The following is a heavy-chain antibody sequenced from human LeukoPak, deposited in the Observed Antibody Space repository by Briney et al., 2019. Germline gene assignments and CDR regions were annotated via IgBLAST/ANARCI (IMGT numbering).Heavy chain of an antibody. CDR2: ISGSGGST. Sequence: PGGSLRLSCAASGFTFSSYAMSWVRQAPGKGLEWVSGISGSGGSTYYADSVKGRFTISRDNSKNTLYLQMNSLRAEDTAVYYCARTGRAYDSSGYLDYWGQGTLVTVSS. CDR1: GFTFSSYA. D-gene: IGHD3-22*01. CDR3: ARTGRAYDSSGYLDY. J-gene: IGHJ4*02. V-gene: IGHV3-23*01.